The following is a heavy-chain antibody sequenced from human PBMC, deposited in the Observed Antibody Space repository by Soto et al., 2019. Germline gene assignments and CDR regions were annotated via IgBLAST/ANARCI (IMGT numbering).Heavy chain of an antibody. Sequence: QVQLVESGGGVVQPGRSLRLSCAASGFTFSSYGMHWVRQAPVKGLEWVAVISYDGSNKYYADSVKGRFTISRDNSKNTLYLQMNSLRAEDTAVYYCASRPAWGQGTLVTVSS. CDR3: ASRPA. CDR1: GFTFSSYG. J-gene: IGHJ4*02. V-gene: IGHV3-30*03. CDR2: ISYDGSNK.